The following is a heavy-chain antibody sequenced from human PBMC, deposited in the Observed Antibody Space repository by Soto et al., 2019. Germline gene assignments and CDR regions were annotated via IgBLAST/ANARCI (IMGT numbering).Heavy chain of an antibody. D-gene: IGHD1-1*01. CDR2: ISYSGST. CDR3: ARRGRRDNNWNDFDY. V-gene: IGHV4-59*08. Sequence: QVQLQESGPGLVKPSETLSLTCTVSGGSISSYYWSWIRQPPGKGLEWIGYISYSGSTNYNPSLKSRVTIALDTPKHQFSLTLSSVTAADTAVYYCARRGRRDNNWNDFDYWGQGTLVTVSS. J-gene: IGHJ4*02. CDR1: GGSISSYY.